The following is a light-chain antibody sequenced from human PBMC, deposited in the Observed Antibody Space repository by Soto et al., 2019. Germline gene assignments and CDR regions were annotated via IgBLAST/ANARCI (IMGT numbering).Light chain of an antibody. J-gene: IGKJ4*01. V-gene: IGKV3-11*01. CDR2: DAS. CDR3: QQRSNWPPT. CDR1: QSVRTY. Sequence: EIVLTQAAATVSLTPGERATLSCRASQSVRTYLAWYQQRPGQAPRLLISDASNRATGIPARFSGSGSGTDFTLTISSLETEDSAVYYCQQRSNWPPTFGGGTKV.